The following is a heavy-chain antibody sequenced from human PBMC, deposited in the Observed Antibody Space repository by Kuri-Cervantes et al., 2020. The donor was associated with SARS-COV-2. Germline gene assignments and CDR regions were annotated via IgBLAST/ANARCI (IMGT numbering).Heavy chain of an antibody. J-gene: IGHJ5*02. V-gene: IGHV1-2*02. CDR2: INPNSGGT. CDR3: ARVDGTGWLDP. D-gene: IGHD5-24*01. Sequence: ASVKVSCKASGYTFTGYYMHWVRQAPGQGLEWMGWINPNSGGTNYAQKFQGRVTMTRDTSISTAYMELSSLRSEDTAIYYCARVDGTGWLDPWGQGTLVTVSS. CDR1: GYTFTGYY.